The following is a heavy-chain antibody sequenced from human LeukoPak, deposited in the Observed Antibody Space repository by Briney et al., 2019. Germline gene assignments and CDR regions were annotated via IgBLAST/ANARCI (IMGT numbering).Heavy chain of an antibody. CDR3: ARVEVVATIPFDY. CDR1: GYTFTGYY. CDR2: INPNSGGT. V-gene: IGHV1-2*02. J-gene: IGHJ4*02. D-gene: IGHD5-12*01. Sequence: ASVKVSCKASGYTFTGYYMHWVRQAPGQGLEWMGWINPNSGGTNYAQKFQGRVTMTRDTSISTAHMELSRLRSDDTAVYYCARVEVVATIPFDYWGQGTLVTVSS.